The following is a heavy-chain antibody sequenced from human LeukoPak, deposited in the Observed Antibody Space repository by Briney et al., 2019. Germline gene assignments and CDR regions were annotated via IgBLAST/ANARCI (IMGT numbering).Heavy chain of an antibody. D-gene: IGHD1-26*01. CDR3: AAVGVGATSDDNYYYYGMDV. J-gene: IGHJ6*02. CDR1: GFTFTSSA. CDR2: IVVGSGNT. Sequence: SVKVSCKASGFTFTSSAMQWVRQARGQRLEWIGWIVVGSGNTNYAQKFQERVTITRDMSTSTAYMELSSLRSEDTVVYYCAAVGVGATSDDNYYYYGMDVWGQGTTVTVSS. V-gene: IGHV1-58*02.